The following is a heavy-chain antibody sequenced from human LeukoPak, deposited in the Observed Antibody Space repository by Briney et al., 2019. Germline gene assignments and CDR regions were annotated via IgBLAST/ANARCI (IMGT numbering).Heavy chain of an antibody. Sequence: PGRSLRLSCAASGFTFSNYAMHWVREAPGKGLEWVAVISYDGSKKHYADSVKGRFTISRDNYKNTLYLQMNRLNTDDTAVYYGARGRGASYISSWYDSSGQGTLVTASS. CDR2: ISYDGSKK. CDR3: ARGRGASYISSWYDS. D-gene: IGHD6-13*01. V-gene: IGHV3-30*04. CDR1: GFTFSNYA. J-gene: IGHJ5*01.